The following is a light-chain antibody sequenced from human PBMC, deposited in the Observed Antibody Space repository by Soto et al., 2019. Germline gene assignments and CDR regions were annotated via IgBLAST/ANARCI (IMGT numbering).Light chain of an antibody. Sequence: DIVMTQSPLSLPVTPGEPASISCRSSQSLLHSNGYNYLDWYLQKPGQSPQLLIYLGSNRASGVPDRFSGSGSGTDFTLKISRVEAEDVGVYYCMQALQTPPTLGPR. J-gene: IGKJ3*01. CDR2: LGS. V-gene: IGKV2-28*01. CDR1: QSLLHSNGYNY. CDR3: MQALQTPPT.